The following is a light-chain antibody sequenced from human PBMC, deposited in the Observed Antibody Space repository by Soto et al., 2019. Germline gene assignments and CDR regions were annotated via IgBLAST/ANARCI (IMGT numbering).Light chain of an antibody. Sequence: DIQMTQSPSTLYASVGDRVTITWRASQSISSSLAWYQQKPGKAPKLLIYDASSLESGVPSRFSGSGSGTEFTLTISSLQPDDFATYYCQQYNSYLLTFDGGTRWIS. CDR1: QSISSS. CDR2: DAS. J-gene: IGKJ4*01. V-gene: IGKV1-5*01. CDR3: QQYNSYLLT.